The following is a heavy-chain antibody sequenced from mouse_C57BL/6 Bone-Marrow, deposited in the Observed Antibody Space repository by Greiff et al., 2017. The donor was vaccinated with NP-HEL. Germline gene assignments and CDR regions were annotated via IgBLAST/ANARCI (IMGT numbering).Heavy chain of an antibody. J-gene: IGHJ2*01. CDR1: GFTFSDYY. V-gene: IGHV5-12*01. Sequence: EVHLVESGGGLVQPGGSLKLSCAASGFTFSDYYMYWVRQTPEKRLEWVAYISNGGGSTYYPDTVKGRFTISRDNAKNTLYLQMSRLKSEDTAMYYCARHSMGLRRDYFDYWGQGTTLTVSS. CDR2: ISNGGGST. CDR3: ARHSMGLRRDYFDY. D-gene: IGHD2-4*01.